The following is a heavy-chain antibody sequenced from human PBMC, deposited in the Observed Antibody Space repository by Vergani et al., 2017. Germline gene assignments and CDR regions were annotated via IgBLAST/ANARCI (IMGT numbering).Heavy chain of an antibody. CDR2: INSDGSST. J-gene: IGHJ4*02. Sequence: EVQLVESGGGLVQPGGSLRLSCAASGFTFTTYWMHWVRQAPGKGLMWVSHINSDGSSTTYADSVKGRFTISRDNAKNTLYLQMNSLRAEDMAVYYCAREGEGVIIPHFDYWGQGTLVTVSS. CDR1: GFTFTTYW. V-gene: IGHV3-74*01. CDR3: AREGEGVIIPHFDY. D-gene: IGHD3-10*01.